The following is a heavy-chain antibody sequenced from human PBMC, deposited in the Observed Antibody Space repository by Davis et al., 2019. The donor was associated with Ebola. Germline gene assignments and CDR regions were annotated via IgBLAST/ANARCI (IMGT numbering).Heavy chain of an antibody. D-gene: IGHD2-21*02. CDR3: VRDPALVVTGGGWFFGL. CDR1: GITFSRNW. J-gene: IGHJ2*01. CDR2: LGTSADT. Sequence: GESLKISCAASGITFSRNWMSWVRQAPGKGLEWVSTLGTSADTYYADSVKGRFTVSRDNAKNSLYLQMNSLRAEDTAVYYCVRDPALVVTGGGWFFGLWGRGTLVTVSS. V-gene: IGHV3-21*01.